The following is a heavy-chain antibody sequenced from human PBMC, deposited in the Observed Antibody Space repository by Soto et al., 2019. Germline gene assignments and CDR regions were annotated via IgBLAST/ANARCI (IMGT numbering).Heavy chain of an antibody. CDR2: IIPMLDIT. D-gene: IGHD1-26*01. V-gene: IGHV1-69*04. Sequence: QLQLVQSGTELKKPGSSVKVSCKASGGSFSTYSITWVRQAPGQGPEWMGRIIPMLDITDYAQKFQGRVTITDDKSTSTAYRELIRLTSEDTAVYYCAQDVGDLGQGTLVTVSS. CDR1: GGSFSTYS. CDR3: AQDVGD. J-gene: IGHJ1*01.